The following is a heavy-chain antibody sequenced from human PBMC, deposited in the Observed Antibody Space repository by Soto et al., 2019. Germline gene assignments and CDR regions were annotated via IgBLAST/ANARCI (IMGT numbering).Heavy chain of an antibody. D-gene: IGHD2-15*01. CDR1: GGSISSGGYY. V-gene: IGHV4-31*03. Sequence: SATLSLTYTVSGGSISSGGYYWSWIRQHPGKGMERIGYIYYSGSTYYKPSLKRRDTISVDTSKKQFSLKLSSVTAADTAVYYCARAGGGSCYSCYFDYWGQGTLVTVSS. CDR2: IYYSGST. CDR3: ARAGGGSCYSCYFDY. J-gene: IGHJ4*02.